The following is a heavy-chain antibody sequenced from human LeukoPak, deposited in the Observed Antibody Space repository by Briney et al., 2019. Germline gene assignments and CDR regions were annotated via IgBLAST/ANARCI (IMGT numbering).Heavy chain of an antibody. CDR1: GFTFSSYS. CDR2: IRRGSSYI. CDR3: ARDPAGLCSGGSCYRWFDP. Sequence: GGSLRLSCAASGFTFSSYSMNWVRQAPGKGLEWVSSIRRGSSYIYYADSVKGRFTISRDNAKNSLYLQMNSLRAEDTAVYYCARDPAGLCSGGSCYRWFDPWGQGTLVTVSS. V-gene: IGHV3-21*01. D-gene: IGHD2-15*01. J-gene: IGHJ5*02.